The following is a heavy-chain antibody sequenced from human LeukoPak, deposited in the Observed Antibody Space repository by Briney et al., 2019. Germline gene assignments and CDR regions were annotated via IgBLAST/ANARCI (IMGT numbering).Heavy chain of an antibody. J-gene: IGHJ4*02. V-gene: IGHV4-59*01. Sequence: SETLSLTCTVSGGSISSYYWSWIRQPPGKGLEWIWEINNSGSTNYNPSVKSRVTISVDTSKNQLSLKLSSVTAADTAVYYCAREKSGYSSGCLDYWGQGTLVTVSS. CDR3: AREKSGYSSGCLDY. CDR2: INNSGST. D-gene: IGHD6-19*01. CDR1: GGSISSYY.